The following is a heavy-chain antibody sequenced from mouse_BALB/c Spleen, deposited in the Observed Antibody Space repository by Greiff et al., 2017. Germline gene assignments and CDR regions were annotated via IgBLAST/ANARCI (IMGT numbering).Heavy chain of an antibody. Sequence: VKLMESGAELARPGASVKLSCKASGYTFTSYWMQWVKQRPGQGLEWIGAIYPGDGDTRYTQKFKGKATLTADKSSSTAYMQLSSLASEDSAVYYCARFDFDWGQGTSVTVSS. D-gene: IGHD2-4*01. CDR2: IYPGDGDT. V-gene: IGHV1-87*01. CDR1: GYTFTSYW. CDR3: ARFDFD. J-gene: IGHJ4*01.